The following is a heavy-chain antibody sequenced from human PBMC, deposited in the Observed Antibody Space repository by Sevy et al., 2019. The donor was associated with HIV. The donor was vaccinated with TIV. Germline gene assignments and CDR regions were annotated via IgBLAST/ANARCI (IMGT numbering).Heavy chain of an antibody. V-gene: IGHV4-30-2*01. D-gene: IGHD4-17*01. CDR3: SRDGGTMTTPGAFDI. Sequence: SETLSLTCAVSGGSIRSGVYSWNWIRQPPGKGLEWIGYIYHSGNTYYNPSLKGRVTISIDTSKNQFSLKISSVTAADTAIYYCSRDGGTMTTPGAFDIWGQGAMVTVSS. CDR1: GGSIRSGVYS. J-gene: IGHJ3*02. CDR2: IYHSGNT.